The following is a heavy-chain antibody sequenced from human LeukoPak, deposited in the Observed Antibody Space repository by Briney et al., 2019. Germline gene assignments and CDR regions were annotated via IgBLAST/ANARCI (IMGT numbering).Heavy chain of an antibody. V-gene: IGHV3-30-3*01. Sequence: PGRSLRLSCAASGFTFSSYAMHWVRQAPGKGLEWVAVISYDGSNKYYADSVKGRFTISRDNSKNTLYLQMNSLRAEDTAAYYCARVPDTAMADYWGQGTLVTVSS. D-gene: IGHD5-18*01. CDR1: GFTFSSYA. J-gene: IGHJ4*02. CDR3: ARVPDTAMADY. CDR2: ISYDGSNK.